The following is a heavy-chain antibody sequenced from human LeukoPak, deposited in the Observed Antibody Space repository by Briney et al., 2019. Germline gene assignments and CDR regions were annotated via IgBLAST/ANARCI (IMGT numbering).Heavy chain of an antibody. Sequence: ASVTVSCKVSGYRVTELSRHWVRQAPGKGLEWLGGFDLVHGDTIYAQKFQGRVTMTEDTSTDTSYMELSSLGSEDTAVYFCTAGRAYSLLDFWGQGTLVIVSS. CDR2: FDLVHGDT. J-gene: IGHJ4*02. V-gene: IGHV1-24*01. D-gene: IGHD5-18*01. CDR1: GYRVTELS. CDR3: TAGRAYSLLDF.